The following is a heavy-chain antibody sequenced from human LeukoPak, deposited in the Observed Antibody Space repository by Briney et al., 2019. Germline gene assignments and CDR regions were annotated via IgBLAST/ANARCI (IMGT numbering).Heavy chain of an antibody. CDR3: ARGRVVPAAIHFDY. CDR2: IYFSGTT. V-gene: IGHV4-39*07. J-gene: IGHJ4*02. CDR1: GGSISSSSYY. Sequence: SETLSLTCTVSGGSISSSSYYRGWIRQPPGKGLEWIGSIYFSGTTYYNPSLQSRVTISVDTAKNQFSLKVTSVTAADTAAYYCARGRVVPAAIHFDYWGQGTLVTVSS. D-gene: IGHD2-2*01.